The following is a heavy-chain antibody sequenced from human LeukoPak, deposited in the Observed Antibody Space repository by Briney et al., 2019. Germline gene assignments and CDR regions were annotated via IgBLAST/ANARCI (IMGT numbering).Heavy chain of an antibody. D-gene: IGHD6-13*01. CDR2: ISGSGGST. J-gene: IGHJ4*02. CDR3: ARDIAAAPIDYFDY. Sequence: GGSLRLSCAASGFTFSSYAMSWVRQAPGKGLGWVSAISGSGGSTYYADSVKGRFTISRDNSKNTLYLQMNSLRAEDTAVYYCARDIAAAPIDYFDYWGQGTLVTVSS. CDR1: GFTFSSYA. V-gene: IGHV3-23*01.